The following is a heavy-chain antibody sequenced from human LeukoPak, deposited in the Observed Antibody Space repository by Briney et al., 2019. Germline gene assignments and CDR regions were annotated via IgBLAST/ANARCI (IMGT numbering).Heavy chain of an antibody. J-gene: IGHJ4*02. D-gene: IGHD2-2*02. CDR1: GFTFSSYS. Sequence: PGGSLRLSCAASGFTFSSYSMNWVRQAPGKGLEWVSSISSSSSYIYYADSVKGRFTISRDNAKNSLYLQMNSLRAEDTAVYYCARDLTADIVVVPAATPPFDYWGQGTLVTVSS. CDR2: ISSSSSYI. V-gene: IGHV3-21*01. CDR3: ARDLTADIVVVPAATPPFDY.